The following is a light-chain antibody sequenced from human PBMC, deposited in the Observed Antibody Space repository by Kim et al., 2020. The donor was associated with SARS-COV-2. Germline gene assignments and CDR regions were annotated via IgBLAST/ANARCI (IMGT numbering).Light chain of an antibody. Sequence: SPGDRVPITCRASQGVSSYLAWYQQRPAKAPKLLIYAASTLQSGVPSRFSGSGSGTDFTLIINSLQSEDFATYYCQQYYTYPRGTFGQGTKVDIK. CDR2: AAS. J-gene: IGKJ1*01. CDR1: QGVSSY. V-gene: IGKV1-8*01. CDR3: QQYYTYPRGT.